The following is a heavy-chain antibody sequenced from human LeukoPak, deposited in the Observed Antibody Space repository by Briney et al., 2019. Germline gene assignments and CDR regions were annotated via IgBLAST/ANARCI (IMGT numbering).Heavy chain of an antibody. CDR2: IYYSGST. V-gene: IGHV4-34*01. Sequence: KPSETLSLTCAVYGGSFSGYYWSWIRQPPGKGLEWIGSIYYSGSTYYNPSLKSRVTISVDTSKNQFSLKLSSVTAADTAVYYCARQENCSGGSCYDNWFDPWGQGTLVTVSS. D-gene: IGHD2-15*01. CDR3: ARQENCSGGSCYDNWFDP. J-gene: IGHJ5*02. CDR1: GGSFSGYY.